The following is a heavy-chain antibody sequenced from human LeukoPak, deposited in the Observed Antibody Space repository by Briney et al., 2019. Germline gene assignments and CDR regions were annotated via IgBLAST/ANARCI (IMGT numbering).Heavy chain of an antibody. J-gene: IGHJ5*02. CDR2: ISGSGGST. D-gene: IGHD3-10*01. CDR3: AKLMVRGVISDNWFDP. CDR1: GFTFSSYA. Sequence: AGGSLRLSCAASGFTFSSYAMSWVRQAPGKGLEWVSAISGSGGSTYYADSVKGRFTISRDNSKNTLCLQMNSLRAEDTAVYYCAKLMVRGVISDNWFDPWGQGTLVTVSS. V-gene: IGHV3-23*01.